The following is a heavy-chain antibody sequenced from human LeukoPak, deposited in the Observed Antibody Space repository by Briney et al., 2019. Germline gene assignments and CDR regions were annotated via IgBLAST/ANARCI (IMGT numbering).Heavy chain of an antibody. D-gene: IGHD6-13*01. J-gene: IGHJ4*02. CDR3: ARESAAGSYFDY. CDR2: INPNSGGT. Sequence: ASVKVSCKASGYTFTGYYMHWVRQAPGQGLEWMGWINPNSGGTNYAQKFQGCVTMTRDTSISTAYMELSRLRSDDTAVYYCARESAAGSYFDYWGQGTLVTVSS. V-gene: IGHV1-2*04. CDR1: GYTFTGYY.